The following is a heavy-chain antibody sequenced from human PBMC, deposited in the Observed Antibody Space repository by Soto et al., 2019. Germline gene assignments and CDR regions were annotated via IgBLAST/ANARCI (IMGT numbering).Heavy chain of an antibody. CDR2: ISYDGSNK. CDR1: GFTFSSYA. D-gene: IGHD2-2*01. V-gene: IGHV3-30-3*01. J-gene: IGHJ6*02. CDR3: AIDPAAGHYYGMDV. Sequence: GGSLRLSCAASGFTFSSYAMHWVRQAPGKGLEWVAVISYDGSNKYYADSVKGRFTISRDNSKNSLYLQMNSLRDEDTAVYYCAIDPAAGHYYGMDVWGQGTTVTVSS.